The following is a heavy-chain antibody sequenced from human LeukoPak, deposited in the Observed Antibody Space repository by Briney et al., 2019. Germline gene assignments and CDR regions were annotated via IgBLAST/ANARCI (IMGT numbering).Heavy chain of an antibody. CDR3: ARGVSGWYIFDY. V-gene: IGHV3-53*01. J-gene: IGHJ4*02. CDR1: GFTVSSNY. CDR2: IYSGGST. Sequence: GRSLRLSCAASGFTVSSNYMSWVRQAPGKGLEWVSVIYSGGSTYYADSVKGRFTISRDNSKNTLYLQMNSLRAEDTAVYYCARGVSGWYIFDYWGQGTLVTVSS. D-gene: IGHD6-19*01.